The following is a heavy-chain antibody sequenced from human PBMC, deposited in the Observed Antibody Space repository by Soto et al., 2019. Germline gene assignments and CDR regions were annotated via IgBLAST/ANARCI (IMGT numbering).Heavy chain of an antibody. CDR2: ISYDGSNK. D-gene: IGHD4-17*01. J-gene: IGHJ4*02. CDR1: GFTFSSYG. Sequence: QVQLVESGGGVVQPGRSLRLSCAASGFTFSSYGMHWVRQAPGKGLEWVAVISYDGSNKYYADSGKGRFTISRDNSKNTLYLQMNSLRAEDTAVYYFAIALSTGGTVNALDYWGQGTMVTVSS. CDR3: AIALSTGGTVNALDY. V-gene: IGHV3-30*03.